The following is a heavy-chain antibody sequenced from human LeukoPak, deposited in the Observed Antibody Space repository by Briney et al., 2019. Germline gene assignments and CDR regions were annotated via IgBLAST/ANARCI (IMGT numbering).Heavy chain of an antibody. J-gene: IGHJ5*02. CDR3: ARPIPLYDSSGYNWFDP. CDR1: GGSISSSSYY. CDR2: IYYSGST. Sequence: SETLSLTCTVSGGSISSSSYYWGWIRQPPGKGLEWIGSIYYSGSTYYNPSLKSRVTISVDTSKNQFSLKLSSVTAADTAVYYCARPIPLYDSSGYNWFDPWGQGTLVTVSS. D-gene: IGHD3-22*01. V-gene: IGHV4-39*01.